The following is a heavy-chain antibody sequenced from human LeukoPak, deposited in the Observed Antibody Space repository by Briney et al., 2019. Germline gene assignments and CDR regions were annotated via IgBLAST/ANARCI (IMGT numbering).Heavy chain of an antibody. Sequence: GGSLRLSCAASGFTFSSYSMNWVRQAPGKGLEWVSSISSSSSYIYYADSVKGRFTISRDNAKNSLYLQMNSLRAEDTAVYYCARGPHYDFWSGPKNVPHRFDPWGQGTLVTVSS. J-gene: IGHJ5*02. CDR1: GFTFSSYS. D-gene: IGHD3-3*01. V-gene: IGHV3-21*01. CDR2: ISSSSSYI. CDR3: ARGPHYDFWSGPKNVPHRFDP.